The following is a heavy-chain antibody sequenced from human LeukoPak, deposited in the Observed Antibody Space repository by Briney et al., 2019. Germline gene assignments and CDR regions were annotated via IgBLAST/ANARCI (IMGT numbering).Heavy chain of an antibody. V-gene: IGHV1-2*02. D-gene: IGHD6-6*01. CDR2: IDPNSGAT. CDR3: AREHSRSSGKVFDY. J-gene: IGHJ4*02. CDR1: GYTFTSFG. Sequence: ASVKVSCKASGYTFTSFGISWVRQAPGQGLEWMGWIDPNSGATNYAQKSQGRVTMTRDTSINTAYMELTSLKSDDTAVYYCAREHSRSSGKVFDYWGQGTLVTVSS.